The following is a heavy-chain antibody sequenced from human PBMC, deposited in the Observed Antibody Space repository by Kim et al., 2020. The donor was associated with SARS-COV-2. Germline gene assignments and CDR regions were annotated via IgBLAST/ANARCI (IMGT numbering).Heavy chain of an antibody. D-gene: IGHD6-13*01. V-gene: IGHV3-23*01. CDR1: GFTFSSYA. Sequence: GGSLRLSCAASGFTFSSYAMSWVRQAPGKGLEWVSAISGSGGSTYYADSVKGRFTISRDNSKNTLYLQMNSLRAEDTAVYYCAKDRSSSWYIIQPNYGMDVWGQGTTVTVSS. CDR3: AKDRSSSWYIIQPNYGMDV. J-gene: IGHJ6*02. CDR2: ISGSGGST.